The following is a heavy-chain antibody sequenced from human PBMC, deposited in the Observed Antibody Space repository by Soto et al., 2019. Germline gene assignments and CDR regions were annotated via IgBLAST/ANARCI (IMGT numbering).Heavy chain of an antibody. J-gene: IGHJ6*02. V-gene: IGHV4-34*01. D-gene: IGHD2-2*01. CDR1: GGSFSGYY. CDR2: INHSGST. CDR3: ASSMGAMDV. Sequence: QVQLQQWGAGLLKPSETLSLTCAVYGGSFSGYYWSWIRQPPGKGLEWIGQINHSGSTNYNPSLKGRVTISVDTSKHQFSLKLSSVTAAETAVYYCASSMGAMDVWGQGTTVTVSS.